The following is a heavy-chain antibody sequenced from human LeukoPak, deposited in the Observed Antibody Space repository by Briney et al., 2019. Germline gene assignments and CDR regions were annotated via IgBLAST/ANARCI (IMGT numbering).Heavy chain of an antibody. CDR1: SGSMTDSC. V-gene: IGHV4-59*12. D-gene: IGHD2-2*03. Sequence: SETLSLTCSVSSGSMTDSCWSWFRQAPGKGFEWLGFIYPSGRTAYSPSLRSRVSFSVATSRMEATVRLSSVTASDTAVYYCTREGYNRSGYFLDFWGQGPLVTVSS. J-gene: IGHJ4*02. CDR2: IYPSGRT. CDR3: TREGYNRSGYFLDF.